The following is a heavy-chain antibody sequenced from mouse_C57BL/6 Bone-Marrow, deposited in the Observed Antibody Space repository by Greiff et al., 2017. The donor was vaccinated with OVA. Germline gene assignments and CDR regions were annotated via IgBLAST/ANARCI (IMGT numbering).Heavy chain of an antibody. Sequence: VQLQQPGAELVMPGASVKLSCKASGYTFTSYWMHWVKQRPGQGLEWIGEIDPSDSYTNYNQKFKGKSTLTVDKSSSTAYMQLSSLTSEDSAVYYCAREGSSGYAAYYWGQGTTLTVSS. D-gene: IGHD3-2*02. J-gene: IGHJ2*01. CDR2: IDPSDSYT. V-gene: IGHV1-69*01. CDR3: AREGSSGYAAYY. CDR1: GYTFTSYW.